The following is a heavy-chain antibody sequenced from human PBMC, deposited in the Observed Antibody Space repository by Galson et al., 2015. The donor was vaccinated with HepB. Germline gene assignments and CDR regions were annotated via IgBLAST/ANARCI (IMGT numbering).Heavy chain of an antibody. Sequence: SVKVSCKASGGTFSSNAISWVRQAPGQGLEWMGGIIPIFGTANYAQKFQGRVTITADESTSTAYMELSSLRSEDTAVYYCARGVLSRWLHPPYYHYGMDVWGQGTTVTVSS. CDR3: ARGVLSRWLHPPYYHYGMDV. J-gene: IGHJ6*02. D-gene: IGHD5-24*01. CDR1: GGTFSSNA. CDR2: IIPIFGTA. V-gene: IGHV1-69*13.